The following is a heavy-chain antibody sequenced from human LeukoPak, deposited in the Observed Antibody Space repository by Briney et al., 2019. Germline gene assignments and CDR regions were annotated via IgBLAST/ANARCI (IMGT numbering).Heavy chain of an antibody. Sequence: ASVKVSCKASGYTFTSYGISWVRQAPGQGLEWMGWISAYNGNTNYAQKLQGGVTMTTDTSTSTAYMELRSLRSDDTAVYYCARQYCYDSSGYYEHFDYWGQGTLVTVSS. CDR3: ARQYCYDSSGYYEHFDY. CDR1: GYTFTSYG. J-gene: IGHJ4*02. CDR2: ISAYNGNT. V-gene: IGHV1-18*01. D-gene: IGHD3-22*01.